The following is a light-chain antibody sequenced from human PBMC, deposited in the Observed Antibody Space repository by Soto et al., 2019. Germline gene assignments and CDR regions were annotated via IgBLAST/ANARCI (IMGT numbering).Light chain of an antibody. V-gene: IGLV3-21*04. CDR1: NIGSKS. Sequence: SYELTQPPSVSVAPRKTARITCGGKNIGSKSVHWYQQKPGQAPVLVIDYDSDRLSGIPERFSGSNSGNTATVTISRVEAGDEADYDCQVWCSSSDHVVFGGGTKLTVL. CDR3: QVWCSSSDHVV. CDR2: YDS. J-gene: IGLJ2*01.